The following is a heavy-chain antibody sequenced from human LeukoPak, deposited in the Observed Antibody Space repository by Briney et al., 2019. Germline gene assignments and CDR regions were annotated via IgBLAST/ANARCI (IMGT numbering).Heavy chain of an antibody. CDR3: ARHEYSGSYYGLSWFDP. V-gene: IGHV4-39*01. CDR2: IYYSGST. D-gene: IGHD1-26*01. J-gene: IGHJ5*02. CDR1: GGSISSSGYY. Sequence: NASETQSLTCTVSGGSISSSGYYWGWIRQPPGKGLEWIASIYYSGSTYYNPSLKSRVTISVDTSKNQLSLKLSSLTAADTAVYYCARHEYSGSYYGLSWFDPWGQGTLVTVSS.